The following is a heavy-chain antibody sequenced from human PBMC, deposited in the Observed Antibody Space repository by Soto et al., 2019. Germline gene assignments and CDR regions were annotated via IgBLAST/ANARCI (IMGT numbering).Heavy chain of an antibody. V-gene: IGHV3-74*01. CDR2: INSDGSRI. J-gene: IGHJ6*02. D-gene: IGHD1-1*01. CDR3: AGGLLDNCGMDV. CDR1: GFTFSSYW. Sequence: EVQLVESGGGLVQPGGSLRLSCVASGFTFSSYWMHWVRQPPGKGLVWVSRINSDGSRIAYADSVKGRFTISRDNAKNMLYLQMNSLRAEDTAVYYCAGGLLDNCGMDVWGQETTVTFSS.